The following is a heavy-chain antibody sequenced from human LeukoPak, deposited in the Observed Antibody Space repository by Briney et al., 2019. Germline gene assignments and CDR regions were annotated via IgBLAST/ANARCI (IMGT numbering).Heavy chain of an antibody. CDR1: GYTFTSYG. CDR3: TISQYDSVDY. Sequence: ASVKVSCKASGYTFTSYGIRWVRQPPRQGLEWMEWISAYNGNTNYAQNLQGRVTITTDTSTSTAYMELRSLRSDDTAVYYCTISQYDSVDYWGQGTLVTVSS. D-gene: IGHD1-1*01. V-gene: IGHV1-18*04. CDR2: ISAYNGNT. J-gene: IGHJ4*02.